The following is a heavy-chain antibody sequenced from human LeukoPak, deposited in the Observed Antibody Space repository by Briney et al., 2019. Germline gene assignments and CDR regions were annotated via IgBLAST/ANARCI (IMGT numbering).Heavy chain of an antibody. CDR3: ARSRCSSISCASRGAFDI. CDR1: GGSISNYY. Sequence: SETLSLTCNVSGGSISNYYWSWVRQPAGKGLELIGRIYTSGSTNYNPSLKSRVTMSVDTSKNQFSLKLSSVTAADTAVYYCARSRCSSISCASRGAFDIWGQGTMVTVSS. J-gene: IGHJ3*02. CDR2: IYTSGST. D-gene: IGHD2-2*01. V-gene: IGHV4-4*07.